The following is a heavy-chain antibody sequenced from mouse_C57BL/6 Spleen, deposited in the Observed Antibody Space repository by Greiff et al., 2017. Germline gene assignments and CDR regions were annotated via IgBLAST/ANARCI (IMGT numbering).Heavy chain of an antibody. D-gene: IGHD3-2*02. CDR2: INPGSGGT. V-gene: IGHV1-54*01. J-gene: IGHJ3*01. Sequence: QVQLQQSGAELVRPGTSVKVSCKASGYAFTNYLIEWVKQRPGQGLEWIGVINPGSGGTNYNEKFKGKATLTADTSSSTAYMQLSSLTSEDSAVYFCAREGSSGPAWFAYWGQGTLVTVSA. CDR1: GYAFTNYL. CDR3: AREGSSGPAWFAY.